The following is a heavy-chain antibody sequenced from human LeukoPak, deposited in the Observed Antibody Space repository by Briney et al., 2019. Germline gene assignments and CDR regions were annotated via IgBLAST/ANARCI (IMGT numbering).Heavy chain of an antibody. CDR2: ISGSGGST. J-gene: IGHJ6*04. V-gene: IGHV3-43*02. CDR3: AKLGYCSGGSCDRMDV. D-gene: IGHD2-15*01. Sequence: QTGGSLRLSCAASGFTFRDYVMNWVRQAPGKWLEWVSGISGSGGSTYYTDSVKGRFTISRDNSKNSLYLQMNSLRTEDTALYYCAKLGYCSGGSCDRMDVWGKGTTVTVSS. CDR1: GFTFRDYV.